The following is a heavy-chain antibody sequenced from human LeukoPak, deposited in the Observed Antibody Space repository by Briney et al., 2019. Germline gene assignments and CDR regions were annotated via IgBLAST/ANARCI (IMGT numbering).Heavy chain of an antibody. V-gene: IGHV3-66*03. CDR3: ARAPSGYYPYFDY. CDR2: MYASGTT. Sequence: GGSLRLSCVVSGFTVSGNYMSWVRQAPGKGLEWVSIMYASGTTDYADSVKGRFTISRDNSKNTLYLQMSSLRAEDATMYYCARAPSGYYPYFDYWGQGTLVTVSS. J-gene: IGHJ4*02. CDR1: GFTVSGNY. D-gene: IGHD3-3*01.